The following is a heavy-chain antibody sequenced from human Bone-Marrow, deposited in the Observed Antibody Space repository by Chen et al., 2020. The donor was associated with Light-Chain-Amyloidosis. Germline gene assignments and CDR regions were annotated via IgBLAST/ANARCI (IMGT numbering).Heavy chain of an antibody. CDR2: IIPSFGTT. Sequence: QVQLVQSGAEVKKPGSSVKVSCKASGTTFNNYAFDWVRQAPGQGIEWMGKIIPSFGTTNYAQKFQGRVTITADESTTTIHMELTSLKSEDAAVYYCARARRKSDWELRYFLDVWGNGTTVTVSS. CDR1: GTTFNNYA. CDR3: ARARRKSDWELRYFLDV. D-gene: IGHD3-10*01. J-gene: IGHJ6*03. V-gene: IGHV1-69*13.